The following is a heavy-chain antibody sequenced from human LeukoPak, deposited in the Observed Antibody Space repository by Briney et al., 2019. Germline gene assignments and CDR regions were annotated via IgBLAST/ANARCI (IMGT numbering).Heavy chain of an antibody. CDR3: ARDTTSSTTAASPY. J-gene: IGHJ4*02. Sequence: SETLSLTCTVSGGSISSYYWSWIRQPPGKGLEWIGYIYYSGSTNYNPSLKSRVTISVDTSKNQFSLKLSSVTAADTAVYYCARDTTSSTTAASPYWGQGTLVTVSS. V-gene: IGHV4-59*01. D-gene: IGHD4-17*01. CDR1: GGSISSYY. CDR2: IYYSGST.